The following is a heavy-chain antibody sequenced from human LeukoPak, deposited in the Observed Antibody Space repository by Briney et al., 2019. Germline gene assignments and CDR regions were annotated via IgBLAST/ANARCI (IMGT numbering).Heavy chain of an antibody. J-gene: IGHJ4*02. CDR3: ARHPYSGSYHFDY. CDR2: INPNSGGT. D-gene: IGHD1-26*01. Sequence: ASVKVSCKASGYIFTGYYMHWVRQAPGQGLEWMGWINPNSGGTNSAQKFQGRVTMARDTSISTAYMELSRLTSDDTAVYYCARHPYSGSYHFDYWGQGTLVTVSS. V-gene: IGHV1-2*02. CDR1: GYIFTGYY.